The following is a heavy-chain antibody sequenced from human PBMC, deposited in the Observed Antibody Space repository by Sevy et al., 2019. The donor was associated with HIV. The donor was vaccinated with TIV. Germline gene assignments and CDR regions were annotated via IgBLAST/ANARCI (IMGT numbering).Heavy chain of an antibody. D-gene: IGHD3-10*01. V-gene: IGHV4-34*01. Sequence: SEILSLTCAVYGGSFSGYYWSWIRQPPGKGLEWIGEINHSGSTNYNPSLKSRVTISVDTSKNQFSLKLSSVTAADTAVYYCARGALGSGSHDWGQGTLVTVSS. CDR2: INHSGST. CDR3: ARGALGSGSHD. J-gene: IGHJ1*01. CDR1: GGSFSGYY.